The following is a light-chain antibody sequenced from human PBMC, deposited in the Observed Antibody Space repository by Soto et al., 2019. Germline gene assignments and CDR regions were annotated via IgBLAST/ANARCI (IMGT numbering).Light chain of an antibody. J-gene: IGKJ1*01. Sequence: DIQMTQSPSSLSASVGDRVTITCRASHNINNFLNWYQQRQGQVPTLLIYAATHLHAGVPSRFTGSGSGTDFTLTIKNIQTEDFTNYYCQQSNSTPPAFGQGTKVDIK. CDR2: AAT. CDR3: QQSNSTPPA. V-gene: IGKV1-39*01. CDR1: HNINNF.